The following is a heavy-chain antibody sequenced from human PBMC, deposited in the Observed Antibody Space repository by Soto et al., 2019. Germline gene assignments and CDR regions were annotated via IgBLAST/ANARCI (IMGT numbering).Heavy chain of an antibody. J-gene: IGHJ4*02. CDR2: ISAYIGNT. CDR1: GYTFTSYG. CDR3: AREWSSSSSPPPDY. D-gene: IGHD6-6*01. Sequence: QVQLVQSGAEVKKPGASVKVSCKASGYTFTSYGISWVRQAPGQGLEWMGWISAYIGNTNYAQKLQGRVTMTTDTATTTAYMERRSLRSDDTAVYYCAREWSSSSSPPPDYWGQATLVTVSS. V-gene: IGHV1-18*01.